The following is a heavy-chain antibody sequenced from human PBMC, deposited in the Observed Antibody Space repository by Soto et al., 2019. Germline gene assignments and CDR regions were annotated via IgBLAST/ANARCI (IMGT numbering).Heavy chain of an antibody. CDR3: ARDPGQQLVLDAFDI. D-gene: IGHD6-13*01. Sequence: SETLSLTCTVSGGSISSYYWSWIRQPPGKGLEWIGYIYYSGSTNYNPSLKSRVTISVDTSKNQFSLKLSSVTAADTAVYYCARDPGQQLVLDAFDIWGQGTMVTVSS. V-gene: IGHV4-59*01. J-gene: IGHJ3*02. CDR1: GGSISSYY. CDR2: IYYSGST.